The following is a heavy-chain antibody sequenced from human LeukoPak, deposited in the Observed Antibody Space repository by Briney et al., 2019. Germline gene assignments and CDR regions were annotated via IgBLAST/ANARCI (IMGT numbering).Heavy chain of an antibody. CDR2: VHHSGST. CDR3: ARARLGRCTNGICRYFDY. Sequence: SETLSLTCAVYGEPFSGYYWSWIRQSAERGLEWLGAVHHSGSTNYNPSLKRPVTLSVDASRNEVSLKVDSVTAADTAVYFCARARLGRCTNGICRYFDYWGQGSLVTVSS. D-gene: IGHD2-8*01. J-gene: IGHJ4*02. CDR1: GEPFSGYY. V-gene: IGHV4-34*01.